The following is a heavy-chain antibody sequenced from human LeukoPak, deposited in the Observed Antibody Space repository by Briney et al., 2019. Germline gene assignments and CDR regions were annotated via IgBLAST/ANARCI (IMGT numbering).Heavy chain of an antibody. CDR3: ASRSCTNGVCPFDY. CDR2: INHNGNVN. CDR1: GFTFSSYW. D-gene: IGHD2-8*01. Sequence: GGSLRLSCAASGFTFSSYWMNWARQAPGKGLEWVASINHNGNVNYYVDSVKGRFTISRDNAKNSLYLQMNSLRAEDTAVYYCASRSCTNGVCPFDYWGQGTQVTVSS. J-gene: IGHJ4*02. V-gene: IGHV3-7*01.